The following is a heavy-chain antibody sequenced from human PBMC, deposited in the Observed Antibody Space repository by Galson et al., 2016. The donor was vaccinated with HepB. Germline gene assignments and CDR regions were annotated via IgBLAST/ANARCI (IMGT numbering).Heavy chain of an antibody. CDR1: GFTFTSYS. D-gene: IGHD2-15*01. J-gene: IGHJ4*02. V-gene: IGHV3-23*01. CDR2: IIENGGDT. CDR3: AKDYRYGDSCCHFDS. Sequence: SLRLSCAASGFTFTSYSMNWVRQAPGKGLEWVSGIIENGGDTYYADSVKCRFTISRDNSKNTLYLQMNSLRAEDTAVYYCAKDYRYGDSCCHFDSWGQGTLLTVSS.